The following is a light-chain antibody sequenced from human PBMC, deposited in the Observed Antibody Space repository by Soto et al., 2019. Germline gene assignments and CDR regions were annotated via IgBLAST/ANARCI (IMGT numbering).Light chain of an antibody. J-gene: IGKJ2*01. CDR3: QQYSSYPTT. CDR1: QGISSW. V-gene: IGKV1D-16*01. CDR2: AAS. Sequence: DIQIAQSPSSLSAFVGDRVIISCRASQGISSWLAWYQQKPEKALKSLIYAASTLQSGVPSRFSGSGSGTDFTLTISSLQPEDFATYYCQQYSSYPTTFGQGTKVDIK.